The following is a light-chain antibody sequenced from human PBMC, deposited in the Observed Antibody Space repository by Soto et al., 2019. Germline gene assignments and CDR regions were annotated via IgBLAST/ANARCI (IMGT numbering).Light chain of an antibody. Sequence: EIVMTQSPDTLSVSPGERATLSCRASQSVSSDLAWYQQKPGQAPRLLIYRASTRATGIPARFSGSGSGAEFTLTINSLQSEDFAIYYCQQYNKWPPGTFGQGTKVEVK. CDR1: QSVSSD. CDR3: QQYNKWPPGT. V-gene: IGKV3-15*01. CDR2: RAS. J-gene: IGKJ1*01.